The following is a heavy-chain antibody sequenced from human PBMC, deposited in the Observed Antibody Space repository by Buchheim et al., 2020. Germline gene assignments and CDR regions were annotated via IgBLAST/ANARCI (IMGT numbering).Heavy chain of an antibody. V-gene: IGHV3-30*18. CDR1: GFTFSSYG. D-gene: IGHD6-13*01. J-gene: IGHJ6*02. Sequence: QVQLVESGGGVVQPGRSLRLSCAASGFTFSSYGMHWVRQAPGKGLEWVAVISYDGSNKYYADSVKGRFTISRDNSKHTLYLQMNSLRAEDTAVYYCAKEFRIAAAITGTTDYYYYGMDVWGQGTT. CDR3: AKEFRIAAAITGTTDYYYYGMDV. CDR2: ISYDGSNK.